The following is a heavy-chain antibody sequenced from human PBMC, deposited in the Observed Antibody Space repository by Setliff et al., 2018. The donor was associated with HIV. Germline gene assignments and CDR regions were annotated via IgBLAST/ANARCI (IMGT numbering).Heavy chain of an antibody. V-gene: IGHV5-51*01. D-gene: IGHD4-17*01. CDR2: IWPDDSDT. CDR3: ATSDYGGGSGHFQR. CDR1: GNSFTNSW. J-gene: IGHJ1*01. Sequence: GESLKISCKASGNSFTNSWVGWVRQMPDNGLEWMGLIWPDDSDTIYSPSFQGQVTLSADKSISTAYLQWSSLKASDTAIYYCATSDYGGGSGHFQRWGQGTLVTVSS.